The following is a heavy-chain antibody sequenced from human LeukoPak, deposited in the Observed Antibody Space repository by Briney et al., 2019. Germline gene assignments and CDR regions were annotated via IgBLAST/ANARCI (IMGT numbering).Heavy chain of an antibody. V-gene: IGHV3-7*01. CDR1: RFTLSNYW. D-gene: IGHD6-19*01. CDR3: ARQRGSGCLDY. J-gene: IGHJ4*02. Sequence: GGSLRLSCAASRFTLSNYWMSWVRQAPGEGLEWVANIKQDGSETYYVDSVKGRFTISRDNAKNSLSLQMNSLRAEDTAVYYCARQRGSGCLDYWGQGTLVTASS. CDR2: IKQDGSET.